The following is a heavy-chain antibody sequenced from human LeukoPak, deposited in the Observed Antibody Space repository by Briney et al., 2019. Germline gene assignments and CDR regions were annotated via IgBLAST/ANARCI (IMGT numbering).Heavy chain of an antibody. CDR1: GFTLSSYS. Sequence: GGSLRLSCAASGFTLSSYSMNWVRQAPGKGLEWVSYITGSSSTISYADSVEGRFTISRDNARNSLYLQMNSLRAEDTAVYYCAREVGHMDIVLGDEGYYYYYMDVWGKGTTVTVSS. J-gene: IGHJ6*03. D-gene: IGHD2-8*02. V-gene: IGHV3-48*01. CDR3: AREVGHMDIVLGDEGYYYYYMDV. CDR2: ITGSSSTI.